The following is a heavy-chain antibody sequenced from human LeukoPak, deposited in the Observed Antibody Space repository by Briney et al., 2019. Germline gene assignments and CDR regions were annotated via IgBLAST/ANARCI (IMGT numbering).Heavy chain of an antibody. Sequence: ASVKVSCKASGYTFTSYHMHWVRQAPGQGLEWMGIINPSGGSTSYAQKFQGRVTMTRDTSTSTVYMELSSLRSEDTAVYYCAAVITNYYYYMDVWGKGTTVTVSS. CDR3: AAVITNYYYYMDV. CDR1: GYTFTSYH. J-gene: IGHJ6*03. CDR2: INPSGGST. D-gene: IGHD3-22*01. V-gene: IGHV1-46*01.